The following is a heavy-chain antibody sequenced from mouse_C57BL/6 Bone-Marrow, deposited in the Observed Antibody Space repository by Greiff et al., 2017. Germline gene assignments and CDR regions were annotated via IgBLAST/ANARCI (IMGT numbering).Heavy chain of an antibody. V-gene: IGHV1-26*01. CDR3: AREGIYYYGSSYAMDY. Sequence: VQLQQSGPELVKPGASVKISCKASGYTFTDYYMNWVKQSHGKSLEWIGDINPNNGGTSYNQKFKGKATLTVDKSSSTAYRELRSLTSEDSAVYYCAREGIYYYGSSYAMDYWGQGTSVTVSS. CDR1: GYTFTDYY. J-gene: IGHJ4*01. CDR2: INPNNGGT. D-gene: IGHD1-1*01.